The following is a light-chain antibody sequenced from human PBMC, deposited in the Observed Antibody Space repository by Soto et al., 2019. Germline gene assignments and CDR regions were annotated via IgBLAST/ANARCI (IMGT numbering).Light chain of an antibody. V-gene: IGKV3-20*01. J-gene: IGKJ4*01. CDR1: QSVYNNF. CDR2: GAS. CDR3: LQYGSSPPT. Sequence: EIVLTQSPGTLSLSPGERATLSCRASQSVYNNFLAWYQQKPGQAPRLLINGASNRATGIPDRFSGSGSGTYFSLTIDRLEPEEFAVYFCLQYGSSPPTFGGGTKVAIK.